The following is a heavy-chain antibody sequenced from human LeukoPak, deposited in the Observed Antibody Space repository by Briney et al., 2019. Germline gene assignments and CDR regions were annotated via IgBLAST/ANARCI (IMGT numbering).Heavy chain of an antibody. V-gene: IGHV1-18*01. CDR1: GYTFTIYG. Sequence: ASVKVSCKASGYTFTIYGISWVRQAPGQGLEWMRWISAYNGNTNYAQKLQGRVTMTTDTSTSTAYMELRSLRSDDTAVYYCARENPPLVPGAGWFDPWGQGTLVTVSS. CDR3: ARENPPLVPGAGWFDP. D-gene: IGHD2-2*01. J-gene: IGHJ5*02. CDR2: ISAYNGNT.